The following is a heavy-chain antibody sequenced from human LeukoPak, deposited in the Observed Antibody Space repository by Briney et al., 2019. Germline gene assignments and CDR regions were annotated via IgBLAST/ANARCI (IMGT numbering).Heavy chain of an antibody. CDR3: ARAGYGSGSYFIPY. CDR2: IYYSGST. D-gene: IGHD3-10*01. V-gene: IGHV4-59*01. J-gene: IGHJ4*02. Sequence: PSETLSLTCTVSGGSISSYYWSWIRQPPGKGLEWIGYIYYSGSTNYNPSLKSRVTISVDTSKNQFSLKLSSVTAADTAVYYCARAGYGSGSYFIPYWGQGTLVTVSS. CDR1: GGSISSYY.